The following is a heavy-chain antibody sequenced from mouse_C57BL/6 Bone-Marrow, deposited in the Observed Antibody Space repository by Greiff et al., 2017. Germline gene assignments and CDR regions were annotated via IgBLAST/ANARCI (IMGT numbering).Heavy chain of an antibody. Sequence: QVQLQQPGAELVKPGASVKLSCKASGYTFTSYWMHWVKQRPGQGLEWIGMIHPNSGSTNYNEKFKSKATLTVDKSYSTAYMQLSSLTSEDSAVYYCARSSTTVVATGMDYWGQGTSVTVSS. CDR2: IHPNSGST. V-gene: IGHV1-64*01. CDR3: ARSSTTVVATGMDY. D-gene: IGHD1-1*01. CDR1: GYTFTSYW. J-gene: IGHJ4*01.